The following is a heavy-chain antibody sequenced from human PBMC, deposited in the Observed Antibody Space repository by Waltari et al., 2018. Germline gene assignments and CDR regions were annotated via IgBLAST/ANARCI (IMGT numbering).Heavy chain of an antibody. Sequence: EVQLVESGCGFVTTGWSLRLSCAASGFPFSTASLRWLLPSPGMGLEWVGRINSQTDGGTTDYAAPVKGRFTISRDDSKNTLYLQMNSLKTEDTAVYYCTTSYYYDSSGYYYVVDYWGQGTLVTVSS. V-gene: IGHV3-15*01. CDR2: INSQTDGGTT. CDR3: TTSYYYDSSGYYYVVDY. CDR1: GFPFSTAS. J-gene: IGHJ4*02. D-gene: IGHD3-22*01.